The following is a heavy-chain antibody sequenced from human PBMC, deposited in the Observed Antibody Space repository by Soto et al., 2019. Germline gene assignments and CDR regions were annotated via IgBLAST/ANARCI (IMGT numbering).Heavy chain of an antibody. CDR1: GGSISSSSYF. Sequence: QLQLQESGPGLVKPSETLSLTCTVSGGSISSSSYFWGWIRQPPGKGLEWIGSIYYSGSTYYNPSLKSRVTVSVDTSKNQFSLKLSSVTAADTAVYYCVRHPSYFWFDPWGQGTLVTVSS. V-gene: IGHV4-39*01. J-gene: IGHJ5*02. D-gene: IGHD3-10*01. CDR3: VRHPSYFWFDP. CDR2: IYYSGST.